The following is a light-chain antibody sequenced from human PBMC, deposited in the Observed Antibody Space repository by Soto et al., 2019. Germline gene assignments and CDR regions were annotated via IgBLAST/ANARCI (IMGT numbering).Light chain of an antibody. Sequence: DIVITQSPDSLAVSLGERATINCKSSQSVLCSSNNKNYLAWYQQKPGQAPRLLIYGASTRATGIPARFSGSGSGTEFTLTISSLQPDDFATYYCQHYNSYPWTFGQGTKVDIK. V-gene: IGKV4-1*01. CDR1: QSVLCSSNNKNY. J-gene: IGKJ1*01. CDR3: QHYNSYPWT. CDR2: GAS.